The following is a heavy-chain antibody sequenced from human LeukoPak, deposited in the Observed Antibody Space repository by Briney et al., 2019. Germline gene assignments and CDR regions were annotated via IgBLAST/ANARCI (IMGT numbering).Heavy chain of an antibody. CDR1: GGSFSGYY. J-gene: IGHJ3*02. V-gene: IGHV4-34*01. Sequence: SETLSLTCAVYGGSFSGYYWSWIRQPPGKGLEWIGEINHSGSTNYNPSLKSRVTISVDTSKNQFSLKLNSVTAADTAVYYCARVGATTDAFDIWGQGTMVTVSS. CDR2: INHSGST. CDR3: ARVGATTDAFDI. D-gene: IGHD1-26*01.